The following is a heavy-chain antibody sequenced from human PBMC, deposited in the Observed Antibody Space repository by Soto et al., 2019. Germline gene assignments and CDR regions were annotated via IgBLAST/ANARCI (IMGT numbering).Heavy chain of an antibody. V-gene: IGHV3-30-3*01. CDR3: ARQQMFEY. CDR2: MSYDGSIK. Sequence: QVQLVESGGDVVQPGRSLRLSCVGSGFTFSTYAMHWIRRAPGRGLEWVAVMSYDGSIKNYADSVKGRFTISRDNSRNTLFLQMDGLRPDDTAVYYCARQQMFEYWGHGTLVTVSS. J-gene: IGHJ4*01. CDR1: GFTFSTYA. D-gene: IGHD6-13*01.